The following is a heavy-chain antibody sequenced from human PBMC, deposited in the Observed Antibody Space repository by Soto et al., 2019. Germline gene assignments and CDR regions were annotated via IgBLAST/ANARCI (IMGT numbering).Heavy chain of an antibody. CDR3: ARERQQLSGINWFDP. J-gene: IGHJ5*02. CDR1: GGSISSGGYY. D-gene: IGHD6-13*01. V-gene: IGHV4-31*03. Sequence: QVQLQESGPGLVKPSQTLSLTCTVSGGSISSGGYYWSWIRQHPGKGLEWIGYIYYSGSTYYNPSLKTRVTTSVDTSKNQFSLKLSSVTAADTAVYYCARERQQLSGINWFDPWGQGTLVTVSS. CDR2: IYYSGST.